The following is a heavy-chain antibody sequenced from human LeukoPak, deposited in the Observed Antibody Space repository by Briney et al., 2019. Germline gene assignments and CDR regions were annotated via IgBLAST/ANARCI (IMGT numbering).Heavy chain of an antibody. Sequence: GASVKVSCKASGYTFTSYGISWVRQAPGQGLEWMGWISAYNGNTNYAQKLQGRVTMTTDKSTSTAYMELRSLRSDDTAVYYCARDWDCSSTSCYTEEGWFDPWGQGTLVTVSS. CDR2: ISAYNGNT. D-gene: IGHD2-2*02. CDR1: GYTFTSYG. CDR3: ARDWDCSSTSCYTEEGWFDP. J-gene: IGHJ5*02. V-gene: IGHV1-18*01.